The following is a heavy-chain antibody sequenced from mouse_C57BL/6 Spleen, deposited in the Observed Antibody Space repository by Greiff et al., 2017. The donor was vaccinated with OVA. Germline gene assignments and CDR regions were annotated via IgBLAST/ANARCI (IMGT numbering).Heavy chain of an antibody. CDR2: IYPRSGNT. D-gene: IGHD1-1*01. CDR1: GYTFTSYG. CDR3: ARSRNYGSSYWYFDV. V-gene: IGHV1-81*01. Sequence: VKLMESGAELARPGASVKLSCKASGYTFTSYGISWVKQRTGQGLEWIGEIYPRSGNTYYNEKFKGKATLTADKSSSTAYMELRSLTSEDSAVYFCARSRNYGSSYWYFDVWGTGTTVTVSS. J-gene: IGHJ1*03.